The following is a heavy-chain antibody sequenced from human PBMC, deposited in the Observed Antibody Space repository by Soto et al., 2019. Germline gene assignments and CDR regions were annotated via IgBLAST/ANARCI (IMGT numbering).Heavy chain of an antibody. Sequence: ASVKVSCKASGYTFTSYGISWVRQAPGQGLEWMGWISAYNGNTNYAQKLQGRVTMTTDTSTSTAYMELRSLRSDDTAVYYCARDHIRKYYYYDMDVWGQGTTVTVSS. V-gene: IGHV1-18*01. CDR3: ARDHIRKYYYYDMDV. CDR2: ISAYNGNT. D-gene: IGHD4-17*01. J-gene: IGHJ6*02. CDR1: GYTFTSYG.